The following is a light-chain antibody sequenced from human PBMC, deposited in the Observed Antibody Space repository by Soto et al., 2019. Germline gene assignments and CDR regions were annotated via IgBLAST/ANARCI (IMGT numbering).Light chain of an antibody. CDR1: SSDVGGYNY. CDR2: EVS. J-gene: IGLJ7*01. V-gene: IGLV2-14*01. CDR3: SSYTTSGTYV. Sequence: QSVLTQPASVSGSPGQSITISCTGTSSDVGGYNYVSWYQQHPGKAPKLMISEVSHRPSGVSTRFSGSKSGNTASLTISGLQAEDEADYYCSSYTTSGTYVFGAGTQLTVL.